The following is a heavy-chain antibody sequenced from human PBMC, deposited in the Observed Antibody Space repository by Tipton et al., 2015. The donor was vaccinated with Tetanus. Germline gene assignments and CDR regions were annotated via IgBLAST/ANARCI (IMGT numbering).Heavy chain of an antibody. CDR3: ARWIGVIPVTGNDAFDV. D-gene: IGHD3-16*01. CDR1: GASISPYY. CDR2: IHDSGTT. J-gene: IGHJ3*01. V-gene: IGHV4-59*12. Sequence: TLSLTCAVSGASISPYYWSWIRQPPGKGLEWIGPIHDSGTTNYNPSLKSRVTMSVDTSKRQFSLKLNSVTAADTAVYYCARWIGVIPVTGNDAFDVWGPGAMVTVSS.